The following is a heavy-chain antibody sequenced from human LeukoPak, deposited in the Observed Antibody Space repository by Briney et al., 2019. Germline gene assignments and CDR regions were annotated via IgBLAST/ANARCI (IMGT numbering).Heavy chain of an antibody. D-gene: IGHD3-22*01. Sequence: ASVKVSCKVSGYTLTELSMHSVRQAPGKGLEWMGGFDPEDGETIYAQKFQGRVTMTEDTSTDTAYMELSSLRSEDTAVHYCATNVVAYYYDSSGYGFGCWGQGTLVTVSS. CDR1: GYTLTELS. J-gene: IGHJ4*02. CDR2: FDPEDGET. CDR3: ATNVVAYYYDSSGYGFGC. V-gene: IGHV1-24*01.